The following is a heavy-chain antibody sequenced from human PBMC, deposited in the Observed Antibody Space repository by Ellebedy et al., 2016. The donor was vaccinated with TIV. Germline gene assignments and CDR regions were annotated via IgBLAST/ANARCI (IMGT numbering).Heavy chain of an antibody. Sequence: GGSLRLXXKGSGYSFTSYWIGWVRQMPGKGLEWMGIIYPGDSDTRYSPSFQGQVTISADKSISTAYLQWSSLKASDTAMYYCARRLGYGDYYYYYGMDVWGQGTTVTVSS. J-gene: IGHJ6*02. CDR1: GYSFTSYW. CDR3: ARRLGYGDYYYYYGMDV. V-gene: IGHV5-51*01. D-gene: IGHD4-17*01. CDR2: IYPGDSDT.